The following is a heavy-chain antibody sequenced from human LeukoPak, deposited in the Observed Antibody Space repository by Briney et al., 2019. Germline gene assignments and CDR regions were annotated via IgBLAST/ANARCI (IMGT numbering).Heavy chain of an antibody. V-gene: IGHV4-59*08. CDR3: AKLTATPRGYAFDI. Sequence: SETLSLTCTVSGGSISSYYWSWIRQPPGKGLEWIGYIYYTGSTNYNPSLKSRVTISVDTSKNQFSLKLNSVTVADTAVYYCAKLTATPRGYAFDIWGQGTMVTVSS. CDR1: GGSISSYY. D-gene: IGHD1-14*01. J-gene: IGHJ3*02. CDR2: IYYTGST.